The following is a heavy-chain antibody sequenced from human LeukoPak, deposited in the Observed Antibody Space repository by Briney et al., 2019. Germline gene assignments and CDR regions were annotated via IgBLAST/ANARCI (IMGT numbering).Heavy chain of an antibody. J-gene: IGHJ4*02. D-gene: IGHD6-13*01. Sequence: GESLKISCKGSGYRITNYWIGWVRQMPGKGLEWMGIIYPGDSDTRYSPSFQGQVTISADKSISTAYLQWSSLKASDTATYYCAVRITAAGTWYFDSWGQGTLVTVSS. V-gene: IGHV5-51*01. CDR3: AVRITAAGTWYFDS. CDR2: IYPGDSDT. CDR1: GYRITNYW.